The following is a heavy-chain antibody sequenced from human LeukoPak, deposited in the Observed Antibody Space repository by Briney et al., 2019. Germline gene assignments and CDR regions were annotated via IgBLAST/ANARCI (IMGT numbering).Heavy chain of an antibody. D-gene: IGHD3-22*01. V-gene: IGHV4-59*01. Sequence: PSETLSLTCTVSGGSISSYYWSWIRQPPGKGLEWIGYIYYSGSTNYNPSLKSRVTISVDTSKNQFSLKLSSVTAADTAVYCCARRSNYYDSSGYYYYYYMDVWGKGTTVTVSS. CDR2: IYYSGST. CDR3: ARRSNYYDSSGYYYYYYMDV. J-gene: IGHJ6*03. CDR1: GGSISSYY.